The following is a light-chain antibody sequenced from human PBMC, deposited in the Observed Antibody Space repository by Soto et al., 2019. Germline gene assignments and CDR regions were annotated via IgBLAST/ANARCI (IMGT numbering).Light chain of an antibody. CDR1: QSIGTW. CDR3: QHYGGMWT. J-gene: IGKJ1*01. CDR2: GAS. Sequence: DIPMAQSPSTLSASVGHSVTVTFWASQSIGTWLSWYQQQPGTANKLLIDGASSLETGVSSRFSGSGSGTKFTLTITSLHPDDFATYYCQHYGGMWTFGQGTKVDNK. V-gene: IGKV1-5*01.